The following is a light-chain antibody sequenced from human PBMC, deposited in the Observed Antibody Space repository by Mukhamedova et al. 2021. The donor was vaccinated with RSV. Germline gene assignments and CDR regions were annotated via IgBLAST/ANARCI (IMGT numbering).Light chain of an antibody. CDR3: QQANSFPRT. CDR2: AAS. J-gene: IGKJ2*01. Sequence: WYQRRVHGEAPKLLIYAASTLRSGVPSRFSGSGSGTDFTLTISSLQPEDFANYYCQQANSFPRTFGQGTKLEIK. V-gene: IGKV1-12*01.